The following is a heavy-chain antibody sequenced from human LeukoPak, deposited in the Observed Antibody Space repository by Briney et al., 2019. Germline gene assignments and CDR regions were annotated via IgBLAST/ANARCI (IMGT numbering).Heavy chain of an antibody. Sequence: PSETLSLTCAVSGGSISSSNWWSWVRQPPGKGLEWIGSIFHSGTTYSNPSLKSRVTISVDTSKNQFSLKLSSVTAADTAVYYCARAGFWYYFDYWGQGTLVTVSS. CDR3: ARAGFWYYFDY. CDR1: GGSISSSNW. J-gene: IGHJ4*02. CDR2: IFHSGTT. V-gene: IGHV4-4*02. D-gene: IGHD2-15*01.